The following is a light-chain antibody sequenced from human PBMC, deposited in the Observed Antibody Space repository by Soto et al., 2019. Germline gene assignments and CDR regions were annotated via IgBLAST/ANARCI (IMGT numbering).Light chain of an antibody. V-gene: IGKV1-39*01. CDR1: LDIRSY. J-gene: IGKJ5*01. Sequence: DIQLTQSPSFLSASVGDRAAITCRASLDIRSYLAWYQQKPGRAPKLLIYAASTLQSGVPSRFSGSGSGTDFTLTISSLQPEDFATYYCQQSYRTPITFGQGTRLEIK. CDR3: QQSYRTPIT. CDR2: AAS.